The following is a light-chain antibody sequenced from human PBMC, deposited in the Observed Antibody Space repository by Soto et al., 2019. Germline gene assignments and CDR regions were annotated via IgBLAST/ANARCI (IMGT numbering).Light chain of an antibody. Sequence: EMVMTQSPAILSVSPGERATLSCRASHNINSNLAWYQQKPGQAPRLLMFRASTRATGFPARFSGSGSGTEFNLTISSLQSEDFAVYYCQQYNNWPRATFGGGTKVEIK. V-gene: IGKV3-15*01. J-gene: IGKJ4*01. CDR2: RAS. CDR1: HNINSN. CDR3: QQYNNWPRAT.